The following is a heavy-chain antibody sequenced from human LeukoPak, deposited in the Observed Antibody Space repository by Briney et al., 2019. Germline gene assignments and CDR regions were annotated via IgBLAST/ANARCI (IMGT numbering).Heavy chain of an antibody. CDR1: GYTFTSYG. J-gene: IGHJ4*02. CDR3: ARDTASPIVVGSEIDY. V-gene: IGHV1-18*01. D-gene: IGHD2-21*01. Sequence: ASVRVSCKASGYTFTSYGISWVRQAPGQGLEWMGCISAYNGNTNYAQKLQGRVTMTTDTSTSTAYMELRSLRSDDTDVYDCARDTASPIVVGSEIDYWGQGTLVTVSS. CDR2: ISAYNGNT.